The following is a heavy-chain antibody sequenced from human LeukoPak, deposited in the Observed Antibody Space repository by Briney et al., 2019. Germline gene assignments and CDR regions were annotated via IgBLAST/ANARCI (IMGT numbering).Heavy chain of an antibody. J-gene: IGHJ4*02. CDR3: ARDIGSSWDFDY. D-gene: IGHD6-13*01. Sequence: GGSLRLSCAASGFTFSSYGMHWVRQAPGKGLEWVAVIWYDGSNKYYADSVKGRFTISRDNSKNTLYLQMNSLRAEDTAVYYCARDIGSSWDFDYWGQGTLVTVSS. CDR1: GFTFSSYG. CDR2: IWYDGSNK. V-gene: IGHV3-33*01.